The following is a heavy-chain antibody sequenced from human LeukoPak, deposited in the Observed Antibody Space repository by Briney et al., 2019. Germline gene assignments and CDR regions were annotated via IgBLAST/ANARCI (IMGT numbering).Heavy chain of an antibody. D-gene: IGHD3-3*01. CDR1: GGSISSYY. CDR3: ARRFLRGRFDY. Sequence: SETLSLTCTVSGGSISSYYWSWIRQPPGKGLEWIGEINHSGSTNYNPSLKSRVTISVDTSKNQFSLKLSSVTAADTAVYYCARRFLRGRFDYWGQGTLVTVSS. J-gene: IGHJ4*02. CDR2: INHSGST. V-gene: IGHV4-34*01.